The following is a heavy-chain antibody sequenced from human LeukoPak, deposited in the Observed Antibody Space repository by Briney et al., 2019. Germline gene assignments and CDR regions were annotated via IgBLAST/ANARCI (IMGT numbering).Heavy chain of an antibody. Sequence: PEGSLRLSCAASGFTFSSYAMSWVRQAPGKGLEWVSAISHSGDNTHYADSVKGRFTISRDNSKNTLYLQMNSLRAGDSAVYYCTTPGDSGWYNHWGQGTLVTVSS. CDR1: GFTFSSYA. V-gene: IGHV3-23*01. CDR3: TTPGDSGWYNH. D-gene: IGHD6-19*01. CDR2: ISHSGDNT. J-gene: IGHJ4*02.